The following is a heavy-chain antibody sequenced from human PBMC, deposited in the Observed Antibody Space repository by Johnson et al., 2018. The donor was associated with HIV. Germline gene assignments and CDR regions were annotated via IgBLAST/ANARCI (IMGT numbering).Heavy chain of an antibody. D-gene: IGHD4-17*01. J-gene: IGHJ3*02. CDR3: AREGTVSYGGAFDI. CDR1: GFTVSSNY. Sequence: VQLVESGGGLIQPGGSLRLSCAASGFTVSSNYMSWVRQAPGKGLEWVSVIYSGGSTYYADAVTGRFTISRDNSKNTLYLQMNSLRAEDTAVYYCAREGTVSYGGAFDIWGQGTMVTVSS. CDR2: IYSGGST. V-gene: IGHV3-53*01.